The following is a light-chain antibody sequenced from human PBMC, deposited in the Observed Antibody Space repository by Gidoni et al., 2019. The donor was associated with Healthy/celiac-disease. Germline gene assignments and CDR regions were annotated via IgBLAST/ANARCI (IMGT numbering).Light chain of an antibody. J-gene: IGKJ1*01. CDR2: AAS. Sequence: AIRMNESPSSLSSSTGDRVTITCRACQGIRSYLAWYQQKPWKAPKLLIYAASTLQSVVPSRFSGSGSGTDFTLTISCLQSEDFATYYCQQYYSYPRTFGQGTKVEIK. CDR3: QQYYSYPRT. CDR1: QGIRSY. V-gene: IGKV1-8*01.